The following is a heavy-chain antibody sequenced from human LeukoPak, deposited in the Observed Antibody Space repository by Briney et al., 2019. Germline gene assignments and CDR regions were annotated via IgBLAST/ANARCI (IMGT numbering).Heavy chain of an antibody. CDR3: SRHVYYDSSGYNFDY. J-gene: IGHJ4*02. V-gene: IGHV3-33*01. CDR1: GFTFSSYG. D-gene: IGHD3-22*01. CDR2: IWYDGSNK. Sequence: GGSLRLSCAASGFTFSSYGMHWVRQAPGRGLEWVAVIWYDGSNKYYADSVKGRFTISRDNSKNTLYLQMNSLRAEDTAVYYCSRHVYYDSSGYNFDYWGQGTLVTVSS.